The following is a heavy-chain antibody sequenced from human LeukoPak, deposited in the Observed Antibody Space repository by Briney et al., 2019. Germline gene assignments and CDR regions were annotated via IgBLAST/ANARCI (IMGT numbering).Heavy chain of an antibody. J-gene: IGHJ3*02. CDR3: AEILRLGGSYYFGDAFDI. V-gene: IGHV3-23*01. Sequence: GGSLRLSCAASGFTFSSYAMSWVRQAPGKGLEWVSAISGSGGSTYYADSVKGRFTISRDNSKNTLYLQMNSLRAEDTAVYYCAEILRLGGSYYFGDAFDIWGQGTMVTVSS. CDR2: ISGSGGST. D-gene: IGHD1-26*01. CDR1: GFTFSSYA.